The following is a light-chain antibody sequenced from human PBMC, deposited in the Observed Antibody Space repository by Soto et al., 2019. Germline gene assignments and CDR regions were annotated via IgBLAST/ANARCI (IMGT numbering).Light chain of an antibody. V-gene: IGLV1-44*01. CDR1: SSNIGSNT. Sequence: QPVLTQPPSASGTPGQRVTISCSGSSSNIGSNTVNWYQQLPGTAPKLLIYSNNQRPSGVPDRFSGSKSGTSASLAISGLQSEDEADYYCAAWDDSLNVFYVFGTGTKVTVL. J-gene: IGLJ1*01. CDR2: SNN. CDR3: AAWDDSLNVFYV.